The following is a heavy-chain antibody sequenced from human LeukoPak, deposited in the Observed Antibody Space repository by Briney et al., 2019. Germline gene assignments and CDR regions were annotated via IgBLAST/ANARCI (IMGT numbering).Heavy chain of an antibody. J-gene: IGHJ6*02. V-gene: IGHV3-23*01. Sequence: SGGSLRLSCAASGFIFSNYAMSWVRQTPGKGLEWVSSITSAGGTYYADSVKGRFTISRDNSKNTLYLQMNSLRAEDTAVYYCAKADSGQYYYYGMDVWGQGTTVTVSS. CDR3: AKADSGQYYYYGMDV. CDR1: GFIFSNYA. CDR2: ITSAGGT. D-gene: IGHD5-12*01.